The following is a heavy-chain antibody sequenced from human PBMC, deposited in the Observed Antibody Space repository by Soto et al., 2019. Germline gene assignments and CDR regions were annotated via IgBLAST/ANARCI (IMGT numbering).Heavy chain of an antibody. V-gene: IGHV3-49*03. CDR2: IRSKAYGGTT. Sequence: GGSLRLSCTASGFTCGDYAMRWFRQAPGKGLEWVGFIRSKAYGGTTEYAASVKGRFTISRDDSKSIAYLQMNSLKTEDTAVYYCTRSFWSGYYTVYFDYWGQGTLVTVSS. CDR3: TRSFWSGYYTVYFDY. D-gene: IGHD3-3*01. J-gene: IGHJ4*02. CDR1: GFTCGDYA.